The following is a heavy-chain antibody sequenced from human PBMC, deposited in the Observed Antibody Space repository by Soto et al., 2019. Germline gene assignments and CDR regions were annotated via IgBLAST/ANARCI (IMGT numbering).Heavy chain of an antibody. Sequence: QVQLVESGGGVVQPGRPPRLSCAASGFTFSNFGMHWVRQAPGKGLEWVAAISSDGGDKYYSHSVKDRFTVSRDNSRNTLFLQMNSLRVEDTAVYYCVKGSDVARQELDRWGQGILVTVSS. CDR2: ISSDGGDK. V-gene: IGHV3-30*18. D-gene: IGHD2-15*01. CDR3: VKGSDVARQELDR. CDR1: GFTFSNFG. J-gene: IGHJ5*02.